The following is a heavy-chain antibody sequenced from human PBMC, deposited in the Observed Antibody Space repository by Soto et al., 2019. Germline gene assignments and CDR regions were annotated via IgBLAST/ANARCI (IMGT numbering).Heavy chain of an antibody. J-gene: IGHJ5*02. CDR3: AKDFGGDKGSFAH. D-gene: IGHD2-21*02. V-gene: IGHV3-23*01. CDR1: GFTFSSYA. Sequence: GGSLRLSCAASGFTFSSYAMSWVRQAPGKGLEWVSAFRGDGTGAHYADSVKGRFTISRDNSKNTLYLQMNSLRAEDTAVYYCAKDFGGDKGSFAHWGKGTLVTVSS. CDR2: FRGDGTGA.